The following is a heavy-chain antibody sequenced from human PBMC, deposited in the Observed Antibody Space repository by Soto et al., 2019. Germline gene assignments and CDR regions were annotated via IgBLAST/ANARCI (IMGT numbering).Heavy chain of an antibody. CDR2: ISSNGDST. CDR3: VQTRSTVQIPPT. V-gene: IGHV3-64D*06. D-gene: IGHD4-17*01. CDR1: GFTFSMFS. Sequence: QPGGSLRLSCSASGFTFSMFSMHWVRQAPGKGLEYVSGISSNGDSTYYADSVKGRFTISRDNSKNTLYLQMSSLRAVDTAVYYCVQTRSTVQIPPTCGQGTLVTVYS. J-gene: IGHJ5*02.